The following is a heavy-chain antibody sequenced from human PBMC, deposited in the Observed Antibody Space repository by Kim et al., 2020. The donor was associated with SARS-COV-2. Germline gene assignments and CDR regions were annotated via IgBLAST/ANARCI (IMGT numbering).Heavy chain of an antibody. Sequence: GGSLRLSCAASGFTFSNSPMSWVRQAPGKGLEWVSTIDGRGATTYYPGSVKGRFTISRDNSKNTLYLQMNNLRAEDTAVYFCAKSGQRDYWGQGTLVTVSS. J-gene: IGHJ4*02. CDR1: GFTFSNSP. V-gene: IGHV3-23*01. D-gene: IGHD5-12*01. CDR3: AKSGQRDY. CDR2: IDGRGATT.